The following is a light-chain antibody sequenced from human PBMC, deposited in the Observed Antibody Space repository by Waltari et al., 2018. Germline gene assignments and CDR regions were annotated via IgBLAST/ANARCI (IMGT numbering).Light chain of an antibody. J-gene: IGLJ6*01. CDR1: ALPKQY. CDR2: KDS. Sequence: SYELTQPPSVSVSPGQTARITCSGDALPKQYAYWYQQKPGQAPVLVINKDSERPSGIPERFSGSSSGTTVTLTISGVQAEDEADYYCQSADSSGTNVFGSGTKVTVL. CDR3: QSADSSGTNV. V-gene: IGLV3-25*03.